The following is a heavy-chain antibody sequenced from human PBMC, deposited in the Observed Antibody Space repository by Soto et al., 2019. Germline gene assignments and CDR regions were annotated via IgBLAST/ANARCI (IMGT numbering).Heavy chain of an antibody. J-gene: IGHJ6*02. D-gene: IGHD2-15*01. Sequence: ASVKFSCKASGYTFTSYGISWVRQAPGQGLEWMGWISAYNGNTNYAQKLQGRVTMTTDTSTSTAYMELRSLRSDDTAVYYCARVSGVAANPLIQNYYFYGMDVWGQGTTVTVSS. CDR3: ARVSGVAANPLIQNYYFYGMDV. V-gene: IGHV1-18*01. CDR2: ISAYNGNT. CDR1: GYTFTSYG.